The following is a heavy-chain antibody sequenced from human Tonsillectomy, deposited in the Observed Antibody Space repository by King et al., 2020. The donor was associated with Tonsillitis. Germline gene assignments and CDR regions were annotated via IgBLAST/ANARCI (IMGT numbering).Heavy chain of an antibody. V-gene: IGHV3-21*01. J-gene: IGHJ6*02. CDR2: ISSSSSYI. CDR3: ARTDYSDSSGYYYSGAMDV. CDR1: GFTFSTYS. Sequence: VQLVQSGGGLVKPGGSLRLSCAASGFTFSTYSMNWVRQAPGKGLEWVSSISSSSSYIYYTDSVKGRFTISRDNAKNSLYLQMNSLRAEDTAVYYCARTDYSDSSGYYYSGAMDVWGQGTTVTVSS. D-gene: IGHD3-22*01.